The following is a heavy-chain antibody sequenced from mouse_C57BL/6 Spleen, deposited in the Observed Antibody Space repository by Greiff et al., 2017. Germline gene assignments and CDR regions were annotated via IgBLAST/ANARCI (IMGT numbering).Heavy chain of an antibody. CDR1: GYTFTSYW. CDR3: ARLDVLLRNQLRGYFDV. D-gene: IGHD1-1*01. V-gene: IGHV1-50*01. CDR2: IDPSDSYT. Sequence: QVQLQQPGAELVKPGASVKLSCKASGYTFTSYWMQWVKQRPGQGLEWIGEIDPSDSYTNYNQKFKGKATLTVDTSSSTAYMQLSSLTSEDSAVYYCARLDVLLRNQLRGYFDVWGTGTTVTVSS. J-gene: IGHJ1*03.